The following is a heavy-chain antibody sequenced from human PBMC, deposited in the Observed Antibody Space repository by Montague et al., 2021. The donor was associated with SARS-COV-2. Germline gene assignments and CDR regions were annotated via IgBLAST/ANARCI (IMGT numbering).Heavy chain of an antibody. CDR3: ARVRGGFLEWLLYFDY. V-gene: IGHV4-31*03. CDR2: IYYSGST. CDR1: GGSISSGGYY. Sequence: TRSLTCTVSGGSISSGGYYWSWIRQHPGKGLEWIRYIYYSGSTYYNPSLKSRVTISVDTSKNQFSLKLSSVTAADTAVYYCARVRGGFLEWLLYFDYWGQGTLVTVSS. D-gene: IGHD3-3*01. J-gene: IGHJ4*02.